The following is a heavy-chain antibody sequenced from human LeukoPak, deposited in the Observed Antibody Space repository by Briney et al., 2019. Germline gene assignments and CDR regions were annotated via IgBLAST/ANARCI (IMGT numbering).Heavy chain of an antibody. Sequence: SVKVSCKASGGTFSSYAISWVRQAPGQGLEWMGGIIPIFGTANYAQKFQDRVTITTDESTSTAYMELSSLRSEDTAVYYCARVQEYLYAFDIWGQGTMVTVSS. J-gene: IGHJ3*02. CDR3: ARVQEYLYAFDI. CDR2: IIPIFGTA. D-gene: IGHD6-6*01. V-gene: IGHV1-69*05. CDR1: GGTFSSYA.